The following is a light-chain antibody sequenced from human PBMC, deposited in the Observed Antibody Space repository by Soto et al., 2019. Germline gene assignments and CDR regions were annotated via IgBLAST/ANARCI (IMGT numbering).Light chain of an antibody. CDR2: DAS. Sequence: EVVLTQSPGTMSLSPGEGATLSCRASQSIPTNFLAWYQQRPGQAPILLIYDASRRATCIPDRFSGSGSGTDCTLTISRLEPEDFAVYYCQQYDSSWTFGQGTKVEIK. V-gene: IGKV3-20*01. CDR1: QSIPTNF. J-gene: IGKJ1*01. CDR3: QQYDSSWT.